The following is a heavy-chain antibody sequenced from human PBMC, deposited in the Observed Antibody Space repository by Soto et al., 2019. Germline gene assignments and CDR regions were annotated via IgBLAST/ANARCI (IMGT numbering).Heavy chain of an antibody. CDR1: GGSISPYY. D-gene: IGHD1-1*01. J-gene: IGHJ4*02. V-gene: IGHV4-4*07. Sequence: PSETLSLTCSVSGGSISPYYWSWIRQPAGKGLEWIGRIYASGSTNYNPSLKSRVTMSVATSKNQFSLKLTSVTAADTATCYCARGGMVIIPTATAFDYWGQGTLVTVSS. CDR3: ARGGMVIIPTATAFDY. CDR2: IYASGST.